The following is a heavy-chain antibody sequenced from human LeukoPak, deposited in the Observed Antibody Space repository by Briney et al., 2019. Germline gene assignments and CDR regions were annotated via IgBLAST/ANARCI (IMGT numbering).Heavy chain of an antibody. CDR2: IIPILGIA. Sequence: GASVKVSCKASGGTFSSYTISWVRQAPGQGLEWMGRIIPILGIANYAQKFQGRVTITADKSTSTAYMELSSLRSEDTAVYYCAHAYYDFWSGYFGLYYSDYWGQGTLVTVSS. J-gene: IGHJ4*02. CDR3: AHAYYDFWSGYFGLYYSDY. D-gene: IGHD3-3*01. CDR1: GGTFSSYT. V-gene: IGHV1-69*02.